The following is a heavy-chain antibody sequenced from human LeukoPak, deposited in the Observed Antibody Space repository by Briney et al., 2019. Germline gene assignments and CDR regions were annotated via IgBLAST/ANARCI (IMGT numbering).Heavy chain of an antibody. J-gene: IGHJ6*02. Sequence: PSETLSLTCTVSGGSISSYYWSWIRQPPGKGLEWIGEINHSGSTNYNPSLKSRVTISVDTSKNQFSLKLSSVTAADTAVYYCARGKYSYGYLYYYGMDVWGQGTTATVSS. CDR1: GGSISSYY. CDR2: INHSGST. CDR3: ARGKYSYGYLYYYGMDV. V-gene: IGHV4-34*01. D-gene: IGHD5-18*01.